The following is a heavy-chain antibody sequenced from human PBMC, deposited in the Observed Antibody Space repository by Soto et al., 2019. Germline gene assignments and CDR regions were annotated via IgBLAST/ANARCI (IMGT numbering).Heavy chain of an antibody. CDR2: IYNSGRT. CDR3: AGDIPSGSYRCDY. Sequence: QVQLQESGPGLVKPSETLSLTCTVSGGSISNHPWSWIRQAPGKGLEWIGYIYNSGRTIYNPSFRSRVTILLDKSENQFTLNLGSVTAADTAIYYCAGDIPSGSYRCDYWGQGTLVTVSS. D-gene: IGHD1-26*01. CDR1: GGSISNHP. J-gene: IGHJ4*02. V-gene: IGHV4-59*11.